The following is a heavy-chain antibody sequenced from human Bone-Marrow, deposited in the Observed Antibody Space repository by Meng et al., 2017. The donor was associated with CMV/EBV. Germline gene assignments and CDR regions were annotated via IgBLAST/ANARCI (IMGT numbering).Heavy chain of an antibody. J-gene: IGHJ4*02. Sequence: SETLSLTCTVSGCSISIYYWSWIRQPPGKGLEWIGYIYYSGITNYNPSLKSRVTISVDTSKNQFSLKMSSVTAADTAVYYCARARGGLVRFDYWGQGTRVTGYS. CDR1: GCSISIYY. D-gene: IGHD6-19*01. CDR3: ARARGGLVRFDY. V-gene: IGHV4-59*01. CDR2: IYYSGIT.